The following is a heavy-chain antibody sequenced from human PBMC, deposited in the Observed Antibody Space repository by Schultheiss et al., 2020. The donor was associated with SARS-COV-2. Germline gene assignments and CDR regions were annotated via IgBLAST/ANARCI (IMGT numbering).Heavy chain of an antibody. CDR3: ARQAGNWFDP. D-gene: IGHD3-10*01. CDR1: GYTFTNYG. J-gene: IGHJ5*02. Sequence: ASVKVSCKASGYTFTNYGISWLRQAPGQGLEWMGWISAYNGNTNYAQKLQGRVTMTTDTSTSTAYMELRSLRSDDTALYYCARQAGNWFDPWGQGTLVTVSS. V-gene: IGHV1-18*01. CDR2: ISAYNGNT.